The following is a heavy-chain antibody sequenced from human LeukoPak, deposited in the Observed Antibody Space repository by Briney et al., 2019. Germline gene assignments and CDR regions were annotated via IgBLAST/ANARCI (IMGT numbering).Heavy chain of an antibody. CDR2: IKSITDGGTT. CDR1: GFTFSSYE. J-gene: IGHJ4*02. D-gene: IGHD4-17*01. V-gene: IGHV3-15*01. CDR3: TTYDDYEGLSDY. Sequence: PGGSLRLSCEASGFTFSSYEMNWVRQAPGKGLEWVGRIKSITDGGTTEYAAAVQGRFTISRDDSKNTLYLQMNSLKTEDTAVYYCTTYDDYEGLSDYWGQGTLVTVSS.